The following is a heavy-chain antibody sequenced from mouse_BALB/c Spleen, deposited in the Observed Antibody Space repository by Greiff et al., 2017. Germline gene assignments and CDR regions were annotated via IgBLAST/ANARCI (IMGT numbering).Heavy chain of an antibody. Sequence: EVHLVESGGGLVQPGGSLKLSCAASGFTFSSYGMSWVRQTPDKRLELVATINSNGGSTYYPDSVKGRFTISRDNAKNTLYLQMSSLKSEDTAMYYCAREGLRRGGWFAYWGQGTLVTVSA. V-gene: IGHV5-6-3*01. J-gene: IGHJ3*01. CDR3: AREGLRRGGWFAY. CDR2: INSNGGST. CDR1: GFTFSSYG. D-gene: IGHD2-4*01.